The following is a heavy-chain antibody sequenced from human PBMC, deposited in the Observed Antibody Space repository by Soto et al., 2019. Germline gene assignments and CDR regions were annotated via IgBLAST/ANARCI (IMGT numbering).Heavy chain of an antibody. CDR1: GFTFSSYG. Sequence: QVQLVESGGGVVQPGRSLRLSCATSGFTFSSYGMHWVRQGPGKGLEWVAVIWYDGTNKYYADSVNGRFTISRDDSKNTRYVQMNSLRAEDTAVYYCARGPMSTVTTWGDWYFDLWGRGTLVTVSS. J-gene: IGHJ2*01. V-gene: IGHV3-33*01. CDR3: ARGPMSTVTTWGDWYFDL. D-gene: IGHD4-17*01. CDR2: IWYDGTNK.